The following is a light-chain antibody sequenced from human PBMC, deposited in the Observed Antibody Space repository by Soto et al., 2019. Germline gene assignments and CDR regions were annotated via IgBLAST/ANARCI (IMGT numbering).Light chain of an antibody. CDR2: IND. Sequence: QSVLTQPPSASGTPGQRITIPCSGSSSNIGDNPVNWYQQLPGAAPKLLIYINDQRPSGVPDRFSGSKSGTSASLAISGLQPEDEADYYCAAWDDSLNALFGTGTRSPS. CDR3: AAWDDSLNAL. J-gene: IGLJ1*01. CDR1: SSNIGDNP. V-gene: IGLV1-44*01.